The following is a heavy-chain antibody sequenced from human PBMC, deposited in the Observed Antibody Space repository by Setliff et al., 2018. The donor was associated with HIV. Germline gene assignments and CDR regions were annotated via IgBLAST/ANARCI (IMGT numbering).Heavy chain of an antibody. V-gene: IGHV4-34*01. J-gene: IGHJ4*02. CDR2: IDHSGST. Sequence: PSETLSLTCAVYGGSFSGYYWTWIRQPPGKGLEWIGEIDHSGSTNYNPSLKSRVTLSVDTSKNQVSLRLSSVTAADTAVYYCARVPGYSFGYEHFDYWGQGTLVTVSS. CDR3: ARVPGYSFGYEHFDY. D-gene: IGHD5-18*01. CDR1: GGSFSGYY.